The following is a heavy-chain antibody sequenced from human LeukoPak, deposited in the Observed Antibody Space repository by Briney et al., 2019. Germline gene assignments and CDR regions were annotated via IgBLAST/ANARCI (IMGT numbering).Heavy chain of an antibody. CDR3: AKDMYSSSWYYYYYGMDV. J-gene: IGHJ6*02. CDR1: GFTFDDYA. Sequence: GGSLRLSCAASGFTFDDYAMHWVRQAPGKGLEWVSGISWNSGSIGYADSVKGRFTISRDNAKNSLFLQMNSLRAEDMALYYYAKDMYSSSWYYYYYGMDVWGQGTTVTVSS. D-gene: IGHD6-13*01. CDR2: ISWNSGSI. V-gene: IGHV3-9*03.